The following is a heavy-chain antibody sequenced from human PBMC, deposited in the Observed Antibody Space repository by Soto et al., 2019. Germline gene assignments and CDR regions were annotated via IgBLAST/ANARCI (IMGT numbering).Heavy chain of an antibody. D-gene: IGHD2-2*01. Sequence: GASVKVSCKASGYTSPDFGISWGRQAPGQGLEGMGWVSGNNGASNPAPKVQGRITMTLDTSTGVSYMALRSLRSDDTAIYYCVRDQKYFRVNGNWFDSWGQGTLVTVSS. J-gene: IGHJ5*01. V-gene: IGHV1-18*04. CDR2: VSGNNGAS. CDR1: GYTSPDFG. CDR3: VRDQKYFRVNGNWFDS.